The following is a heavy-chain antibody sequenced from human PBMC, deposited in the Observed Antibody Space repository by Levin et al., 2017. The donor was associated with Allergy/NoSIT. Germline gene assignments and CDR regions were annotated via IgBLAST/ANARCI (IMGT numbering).Heavy chain of an antibody. CDR3: ARGRDGYTQSDY. D-gene: IGHD5-24*01. V-gene: IGHV4-59*01. Sequence: SETLSLTCTVSGGSINNYYWNWIRQPPGKGLEWIGYIYYTGSANYNPSLKSRVTISVDTSKNQFSLKLSSVTAADTAVYYCARGRDGYTQSDYWGQGTLVAVSS. J-gene: IGHJ4*02. CDR1: GGSINNYY. CDR2: IYYTGSA.